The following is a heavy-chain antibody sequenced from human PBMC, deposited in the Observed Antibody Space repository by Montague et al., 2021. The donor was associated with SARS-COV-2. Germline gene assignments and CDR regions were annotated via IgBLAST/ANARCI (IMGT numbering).Heavy chain of an antibody. V-gene: IGHV6-1*01. CDR2: TYYRSKWYN. CDR3: ARDTRIQLWFDRDYYYGMDV. Sequence: CAISGDSVSSNSAAWNWIRQSPSRGLEWLGRTYYRSKWYNDYAVSVKSRITINPDTSKNQFSLQLNPVTPEDTAVYYCARDTRIQLWFDRDYYYGMDVWGQGTTVTVSS. D-gene: IGHD5-18*01. J-gene: IGHJ6*02. CDR1: GDSVSSNSAA.